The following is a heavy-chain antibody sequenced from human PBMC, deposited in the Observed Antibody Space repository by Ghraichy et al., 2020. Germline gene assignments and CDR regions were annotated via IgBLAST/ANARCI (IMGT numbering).Heavy chain of an antibody. CDR3: ARVRVLDYYGSGIGY. D-gene: IGHD3-10*01. Sequence: RGSLRLSCAASGFTFSSYSMNWVRQAPGKGLEWVSSISSSSSYIYYADSVKGRFTISRDNAKNSLYLQMNSLRAEDTAVYYCARVRVLDYYGSGIGYWGQGTLVTVSS. CDR1: GFTFSSYS. J-gene: IGHJ4*02. V-gene: IGHV3-21*01. CDR2: ISSSSSYI.